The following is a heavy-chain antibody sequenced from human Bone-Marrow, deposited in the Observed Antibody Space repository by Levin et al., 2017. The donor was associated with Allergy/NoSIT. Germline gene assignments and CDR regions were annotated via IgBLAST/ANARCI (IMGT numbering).Heavy chain of an antibody. CDR2: ISWNSGSI. CDR3: AKFPPWGIVVVPAISNDAFDI. Sequence: PGGSLRLSCAASGFTFDDYAMHWVRQAPGKGLEWVSGISWNSGSIGYADSVKGRFTISRDNAKNSLYLQMNSLRAEDTALYYCAKFPPWGIVVVPAISNDAFDIWGQGTMVTVSS. V-gene: IGHV3-9*01. CDR1: GFTFDDYA. J-gene: IGHJ3*02. D-gene: IGHD2-2*01.